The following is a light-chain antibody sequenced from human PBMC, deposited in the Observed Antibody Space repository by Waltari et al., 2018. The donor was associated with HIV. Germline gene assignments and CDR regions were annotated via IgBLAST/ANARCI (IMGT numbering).Light chain of an antibody. V-gene: IGLV7-43*01. CDR1: TGAATIGHY. J-gene: IGLJ3*02. Sequence: QTVVTQGPSLTVSPVGTAPPTCQPPTGAATIGHYQTWLQLEPGQKPSPPISATVNKYAWTPARFSGSLLADKAALTLSGALLEDAADYFCQLHFTGPSWLFGGGTRLTVL. CDR3: QLHFTGPSWL. CDR2: ATV.